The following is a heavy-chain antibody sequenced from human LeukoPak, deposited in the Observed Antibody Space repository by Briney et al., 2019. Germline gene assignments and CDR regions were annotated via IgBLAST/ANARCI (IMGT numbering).Heavy chain of an antibody. CDR3: ATLSGYDDYYFDY. CDR1: GGSISSCY. Sequence: SETLSLTCTVSGGSISSCYWSWIRQPAGKGLEWIGRIYTSGSTNYNPSLKSRVTISVDTSKNQFSLKLSSVTAADTAVYYCATLSGYDDYYFDYWGQGTLVTVSS. CDR2: IYTSGST. V-gene: IGHV4-4*07. J-gene: IGHJ4*02. D-gene: IGHD5-12*01.